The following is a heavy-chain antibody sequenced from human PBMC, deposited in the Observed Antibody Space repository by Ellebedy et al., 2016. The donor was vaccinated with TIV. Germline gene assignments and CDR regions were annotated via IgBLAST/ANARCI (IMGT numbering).Heavy chain of an antibody. CDR1: GYTFTGYY. Sequence: AASVTVSCKASGYTFTGYYMHWVRRAPGQGLEWMGWINPNSGGTNYAQKFQGWVTMTRDTSISTAYMELSSLRSEDTAVYYCATNSVAGSDYWGQGTLVTVSS. CDR2: INPNSGGT. D-gene: IGHD6-19*01. J-gene: IGHJ4*02. CDR3: ATNSVAGSDY. V-gene: IGHV1-2*04.